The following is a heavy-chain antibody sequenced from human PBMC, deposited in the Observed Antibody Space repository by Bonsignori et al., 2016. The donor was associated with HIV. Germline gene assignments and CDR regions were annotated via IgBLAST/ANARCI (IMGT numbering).Heavy chain of an antibody. J-gene: IGHJ4*02. CDR1: GGTFSSYA. CDR2: IIPILGIA. Sequence: KVSCKASGGTFSSYAISWVRQAPGQGLEWMGGIIPILGIANYAQKFQGRVTITADKSTSTAYMELSSLRSEDTAVYYCARDYGGNSAFDYWGQGTLVTVSS. D-gene: IGHD4-23*01. V-gene: IGHV1-69*10. CDR3: ARDYGGNSAFDY.